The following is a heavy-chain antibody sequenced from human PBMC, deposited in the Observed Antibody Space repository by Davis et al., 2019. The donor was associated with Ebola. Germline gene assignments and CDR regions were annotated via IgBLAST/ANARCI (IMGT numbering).Heavy chain of an antibody. CDR1: GYTFTNNW. CDR3: ARQFGCFGPSCYWYDP. Sequence: PGGSLRLSCRASGYTFTNNWIAWVRQVPGKGLEWMGLIYPLNPDTKYSPSFQGRVTMSVEKSINTAYLQWSRLQASDSGVYYCARQFGCFGPSCYWYDPWGQGTQVTVSS. D-gene: IGHD3-10*01. J-gene: IGHJ5*02. V-gene: IGHV5-51*01. CDR2: IYPLNPDT.